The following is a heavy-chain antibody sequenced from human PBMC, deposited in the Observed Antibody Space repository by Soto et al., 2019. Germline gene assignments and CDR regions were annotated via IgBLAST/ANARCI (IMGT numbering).Heavy chain of an antibody. J-gene: IGHJ5*02. CDR1: GGTFSSYT. D-gene: IGHD2-15*01. CDR2: IIPILGIA. V-gene: IGHV1-69*02. CDR3: ARSGYCSGGSCYWNWFDP. Sequence: QVQLVQSGAEVKKPGSSVKVSCKASGGTFSSYTISWVRQAPGQGLEWMGRIIPILGIANYAQKFQGRVTITADKSTSTAYMELSSLRSEDTAVYYCARSGYCSGGSCYWNWFDPWGQGTLVTASS.